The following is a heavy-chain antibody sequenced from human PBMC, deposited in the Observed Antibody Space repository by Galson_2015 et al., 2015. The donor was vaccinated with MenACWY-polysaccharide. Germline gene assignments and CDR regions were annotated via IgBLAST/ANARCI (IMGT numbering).Heavy chain of an antibody. CDR2: ISYDGSNK. V-gene: IGHV3-30*18. J-gene: IGHJ6*02. CDR3: AKAGLRFLEWLSHPYYYYGMDV. CDR1: GFTFSSYG. D-gene: IGHD3-3*01. Sequence: SLRLSCAASGFTFSSYGMHWVRQAPGKGLEWVAVISYDGSNKYYADSVKGRFTISRDNSKNTLYLQMNSLRAEDTAVYYCAKAGLRFLEWLSHPYYYYGMDVWGQGTTVTVSS.